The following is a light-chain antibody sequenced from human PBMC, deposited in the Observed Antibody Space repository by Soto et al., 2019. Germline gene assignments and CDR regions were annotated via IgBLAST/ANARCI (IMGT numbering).Light chain of an antibody. CDR1: QDISNY. Sequence: DIQMTQSPSSLSASVGDRVTITCRASQDISNYFAWYQQKPGKVPKLLIYVASTLQSGVPSRFSGSGSGTDFTLTISSLQTEDVATYYCQNYNRAPWTFGQGTKVESK. CDR3: QNYNRAPWT. J-gene: IGKJ1*01. V-gene: IGKV1-27*01. CDR2: VAS.